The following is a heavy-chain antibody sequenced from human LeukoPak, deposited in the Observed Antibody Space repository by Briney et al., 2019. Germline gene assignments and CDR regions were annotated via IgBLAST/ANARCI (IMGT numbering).Heavy chain of an antibody. CDR3: ARGLGLRDAFDI. CDR1: GFTFINYA. J-gene: IGHJ3*02. Sequence: ASVKVSCKVSGFTFINYALHWVRQAPGQRLGWLGWINPDNGDTKYSEKFQGRVTIIRDTSASTAYMELSSLRSEDTAVYYCARGLGLRDAFDIWGQGTMVTVSS. D-gene: IGHD4-17*01. CDR2: INPDNGDT. V-gene: IGHV1-3*01.